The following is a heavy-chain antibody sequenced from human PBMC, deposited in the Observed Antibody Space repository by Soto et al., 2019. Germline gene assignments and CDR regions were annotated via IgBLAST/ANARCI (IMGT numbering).Heavy chain of an antibody. CDR1: GFSFSVYG. D-gene: IGHD2-15*01. J-gene: IGHJ4*02. CDR3: AAWAEGATEVH. Sequence: GGSLRLSCETSGFSFSVYGMHWVRQAPGKGLEWVAVIWYDASKQFYAASVEGRFTISRDNSRAILYLQMNSLRDEDTAVYYCAAWAEGATEVHWGQGTLVTVSS. V-gene: IGHV3-33*01. CDR2: IWYDASKQ.